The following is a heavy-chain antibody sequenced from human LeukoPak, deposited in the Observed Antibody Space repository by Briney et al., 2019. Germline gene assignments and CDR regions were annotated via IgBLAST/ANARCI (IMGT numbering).Heavy chain of an antibody. V-gene: IGHV1-2*02. D-gene: IGHD1-26*01. CDR3: ASRVGATSRYYYYYYYMDV. CDR1: GYTFTDYY. Sequence: ASVKVSCKASGYTFTDYYIHWVRQAPGQGLEWMGWINPNSGATNYAQKFQGRVTMTRDTSISTAYMELHRLRSDDTAVYYCASRVGATSRYYYYYYYMDVWGKGTTVTVSS. J-gene: IGHJ6*03. CDR2: INPNSGAT.